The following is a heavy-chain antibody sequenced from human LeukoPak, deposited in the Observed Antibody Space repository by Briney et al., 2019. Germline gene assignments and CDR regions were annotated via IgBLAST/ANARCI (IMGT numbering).Heavy chain of an antibody. V-gene: IGHV4-38-2*02. J-gene: IGHJ3*02. CDR1: GYSISSGYY. D-gene: IGHD6-25*01. Sequence: PSETLSLTCTVSGYSISSGYYWGWIRQPPGKGLEWIGSIYHSGSTYYNPSLKSRVTISVDTSKNQFSLKLSSVTAADTAVYYCARDPRRYDAFDIWGQGTMVTVSS. CDR3: ARDPRRYDAFDI. CDR2: IYHSGST.